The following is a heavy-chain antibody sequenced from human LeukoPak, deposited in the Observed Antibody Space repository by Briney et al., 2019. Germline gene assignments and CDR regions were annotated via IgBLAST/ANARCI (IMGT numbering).Heavy chain of an antibody. D-gene: IGHD3-22*01. Sequence: SVKVSCKASGGTFSSYAISWLRQAPRQGLEWMGGIIPIFGTANYAQKFQGRVTITADESTSTAYMELSSLRSEDTAVYYCASIDYYDSSGYSDYWGQGTLVTVSS. CDR2: IIPIFGTA. CDR3: ASIDYYDSSGYSDY. CDR1: GGTFSSYA. J-gene: IGHJ4*02. V-gene: IGHV1-69*01.